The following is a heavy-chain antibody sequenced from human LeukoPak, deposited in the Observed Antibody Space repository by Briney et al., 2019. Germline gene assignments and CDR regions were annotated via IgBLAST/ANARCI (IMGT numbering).Heavy chain of an antibody. J-gene: IGHJ6*03. CDR1: GFTFSSYS. Sequence: PGGSLRLSCAASGFTFSSYSMNWVRQAPGKGLEWVSYISSSSSTIYYADSVKGRFTISRDNAKNSLYLQMNSLRAEDTAVYYCARDRHYYGSGSSYMDVWGKGTTVTISS. CDR2: ISSSSSTI. CDR3: ARDRHYYGSGSSYMDV. D-gene: IGHD3-10*01. V-gene: IGHV3-48*04.